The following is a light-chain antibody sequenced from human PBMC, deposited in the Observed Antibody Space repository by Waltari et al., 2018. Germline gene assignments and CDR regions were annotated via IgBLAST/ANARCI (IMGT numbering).Light chain of an antibody. V-gene: IGLV2-14*01. CDR1: SSDVGFPNS. J-gene: IGLJ1*01. Sequence: QSALTQPASVSGSPGQSITISCTGTSSDVGFPNSPSWYQQHPGTSPKPKVYEVYYRPSGVSHRFFGSKSGNTASLTISGLQPEDEADYYCNSYTVIGTYVFGTGTKVTVL. CDR2: EVY. CDR3: NSYTVIGTYV.